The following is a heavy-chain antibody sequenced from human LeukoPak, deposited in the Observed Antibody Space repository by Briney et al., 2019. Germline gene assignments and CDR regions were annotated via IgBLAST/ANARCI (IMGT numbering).Heavy chain of an antibody. CDR2: ISYSGIT. J-gene: IGHJ5*02. D-gene: IGHD3-10*01. V-gene: IGHV4-59*12. CDR3: ARGLTIKHWFDP. CDR1: GGSISSNY. Sequence: SSETLSLTCTVSGGSISSNYWSWIRQPPGKGLEWIGYISYSGITNYNPSLKSRVTISAHTSKNQFSLKLSSVTAADTAVYYCARGLTIKHWFDPWGQGTLVTVSS.